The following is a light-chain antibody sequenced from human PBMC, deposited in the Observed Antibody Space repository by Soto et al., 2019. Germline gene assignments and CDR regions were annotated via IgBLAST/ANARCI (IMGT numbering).Light chain of an antibody. V-gene: IGKV1-5*01. CDR1: QSVSRG. CDR2: DAT. J-gene: IGKJ1*01. Sequence: DIQVTQSPSSVSASVGHRVTFTCRASQSVSRGLAWYQQKPGQAPKLLIYDATVLQTWVPSRFSGGGSGTEFTLTITSLQPEDFATYSCQQYNSYSRTFGQGTKVDIK. CDR3: QQYNSYSRT.